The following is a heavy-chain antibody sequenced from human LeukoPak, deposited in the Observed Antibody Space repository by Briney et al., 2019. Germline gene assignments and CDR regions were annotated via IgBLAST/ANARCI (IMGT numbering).Heavy chain of an antibody. CDR3: ASRVTTLSLDYYYYYMDV. J-gene: IGHJ6*03. CDR1: GYSISSGYY. CDR2: IYHSGST. V-gene: IGHV4-38-2*02. D-gene: IGHD4-11*01. Sequence: SETLSLTCTVSGYSISSGYYWGWIRQPPGKGLEWIGSIYHSGSTYYNPSLKSRVTISVDTSKNQFSLKLSSVTAADTAVYYCASRVTTLSLDYYYYYMDVWGKGTTVTVSS.